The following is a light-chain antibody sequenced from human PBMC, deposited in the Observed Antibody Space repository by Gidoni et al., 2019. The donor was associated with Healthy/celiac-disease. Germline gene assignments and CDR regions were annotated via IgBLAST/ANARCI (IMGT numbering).Light chain of an antibody. CDR3: SSYTSSSTPV. CDR2: EVS. V-gene: IGLV2-14*01. Sequence: QSALPQPASVSGSPGQSITISCTGTSSAVGGYNYVFWYQQHPGKDPKLMIYEVSNRPSGVSNRCSGSKSGNTASLTSSGLQAEDEADYYCSSYTSSSTPVFGGGTKLTVL. CDR1: SSAVGGYNY. J-gene: IGLJ3*02.